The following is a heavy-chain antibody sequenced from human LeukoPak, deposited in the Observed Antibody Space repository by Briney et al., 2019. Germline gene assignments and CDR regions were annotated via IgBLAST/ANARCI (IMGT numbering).Heavy chain of an antibody. V-gene: IGHV4-34*01. CDR1: GASFSGYY. Sequence: SETLSLTCAVYGASFSGYYGSWIRQPPGKGLEWIGEINHSGSTNYNPSLKSRVTISVDTSKNQFSLKLTSVTAADTAVYYCAGRYCSGGRCYRALADYWGQGTLVTVSS. D-gene: IGHD2-15*01. CDR3: AGRYCSGGRCYRALADY. CDR2: INHSGST. J-gene: IGHJ4*02.